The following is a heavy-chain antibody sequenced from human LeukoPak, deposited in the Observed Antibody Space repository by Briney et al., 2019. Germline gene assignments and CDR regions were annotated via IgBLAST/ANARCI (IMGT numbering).Heavy chain of an antibody. J-gene: IGHJ4*02. D-gene: IGHD5-12*01. V-gene: IGHV3-21*01. Sequence: PGGSLRLSCAASGFTFSSYSMNWVRQAPGKGLEWASSISRSSNYKYYADSVKGRFTISRDNAKNSLYLQMNSLRAEDTAVYYCARQPYDYGEWWFDYWGQGTLVTVSS. CDR3: ARQPYDYGEWWFDY. CDR1: GFTFSSYS. CDR2: ISRSSNYK.